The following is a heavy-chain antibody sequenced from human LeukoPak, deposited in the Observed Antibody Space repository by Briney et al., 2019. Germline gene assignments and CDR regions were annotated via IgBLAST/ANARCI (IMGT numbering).Heavy chain of an antibody. CDR3: ARGAGRVYCSGGSCLYY. Sequence: ASVKVSCKASGYTFTSYDIKWVRLATGPGLEWMGWMNPNRGNTGYVQKFHGRVTMPRNTSISTAYMELSSLRSEDTAVYYCARGAGRVYCSGGSCLYYWGQGTLVTVSS. CDR1: GYTFTSYD. CDR2: MNPNRGNT. D-gene: IGHD2-15*01. J-gene: IGHJ4*02. V-gene: IGHV1-8*01.